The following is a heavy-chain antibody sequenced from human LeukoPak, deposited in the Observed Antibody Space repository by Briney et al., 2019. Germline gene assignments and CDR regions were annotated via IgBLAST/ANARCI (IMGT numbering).Heavy chain of an antibody. D-gene: IGHD1-26*01. V-gene: IGHV3-74*01. Sequence: GGSLRLSCAASGFTFSNDWMHWVRQAPGKGLVWVSRINTDGSTTTYADSVKGRFTISRDNAKNTLYLQMNSLRVEDMAVYYCARGRGGSYHYWGQGTLVTVSS. CDR2: INTDGSTT. J-gene: IGHJ4*02. CDR1: GFTFSNDW. CDR3: ARGRGGSYHY.